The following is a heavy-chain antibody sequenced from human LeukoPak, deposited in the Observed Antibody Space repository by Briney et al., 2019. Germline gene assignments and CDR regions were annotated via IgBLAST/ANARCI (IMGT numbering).Heavy chain of an antibody. J-gene: IGHJ4*02. CDR2: ISSDGTGT. CDR3: ARDVGKKPDY. V-gene: IGHV3-74*01. Sequence: GSLRLSCAASGFTFSSYWMHWVRQAPGKGLVWVSGISSDGTGTTYTDSVKGQFTISIDNTKNTLYLQLNSLRAEDTAVYYCARDVGKKPDYWGQGTLVTVSS. D-gene: IGHD1-1*01. CDR1: GFTFSSYW.